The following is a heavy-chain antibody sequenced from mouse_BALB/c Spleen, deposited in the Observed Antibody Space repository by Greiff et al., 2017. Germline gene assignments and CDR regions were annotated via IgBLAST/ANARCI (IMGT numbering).Heavy chain of an antibody. J-gene: IGHJ2*01. CDR1: GFTFSSFG. CDR3: ARYGNYVGYFDY. D-gene: IGHD2-1*01. V-gene: IGHV5-17*02. Sequence: EVKLVESGGGLVKLGGSLKLSCAASGFTFSSFGMHWVRQAPEKGLEWVAYISSGSSTIYYADTVKGRFTISRDNPKNTLFLQMTSLRSEDTAMYYCARYGNYVGYFDYWGQGTTLTVSS. CDR2: ISSGSSTI.